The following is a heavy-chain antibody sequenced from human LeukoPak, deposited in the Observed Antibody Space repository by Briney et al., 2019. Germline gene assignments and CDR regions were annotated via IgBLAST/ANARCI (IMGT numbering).Heavy chain of an antibody. J-gene: IGHJ5*02. V-gene: IGHV1-2*02. CDR2: INPNSGGT. Sequence: ASVKVSCKASGYTFTGYYMHWVRQAPGQGFEWMGWINPNSGGTNYAQKFQGRVTMTRDTSISTAYMELSRLRSDDTAVYYCARGMGVLVPAATWFDPWGQGTLVTVSS. CDR1: GYTFTGYY. D-gene: IGHD2-2*01. CDR3: ARGMGVLVPAATWFDP.